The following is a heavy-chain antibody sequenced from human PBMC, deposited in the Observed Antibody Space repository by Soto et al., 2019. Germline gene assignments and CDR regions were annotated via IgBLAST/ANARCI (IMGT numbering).Heavy chain of an antibody. CDR3: AKGGRKWLVTSDVNS. Sequence: VQLVESGGGVVQPGRSLRLSCAASGFTFSDYAMHWVRQAPGKGLEWVAVVSHDGRNTHYADSVKGRFTIARDSSKNTDSLAMTSLRAEDTAVYYCAKGGRKWLVTSDVNSWGQAALVPVSS. D-gene: IGHD6-19*01. CDR2: VSHDGRNT. V-gene: IGHV3-30*18. CDR1: GFTFSDYA. J-gene: IGHJ4*02.